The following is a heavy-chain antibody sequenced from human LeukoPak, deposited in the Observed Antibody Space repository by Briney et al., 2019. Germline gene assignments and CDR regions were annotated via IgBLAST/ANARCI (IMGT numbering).Heavy chain of an antibody. CDR3: ARENWGSFDY. CDR2: INPNSGGT. V-gene: IGHV1-2*02. CDR1: GYTFTSYY. Sequence: ASVKVSCKASGYTFTSYYMHWVRQAPGQGLEWMGWINPNSGGTNYAQTFQGRVTMARDTSISTAYMELSRLRSDDTAVYYCARENWGSFDYWGQGTLVTVSS. D-gene: IGHD7-27*01. J-gene: IGHJ4*02.